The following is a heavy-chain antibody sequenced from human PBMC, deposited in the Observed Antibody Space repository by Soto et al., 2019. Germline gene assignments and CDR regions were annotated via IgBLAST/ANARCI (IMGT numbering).Heavy chain of an antibody. J-gene: IGHJ4*02. CDR2: IKEDGSDK. CDR3: AGGGSESDY. CDR1: GFTFSTYW. Sequence: EVQLVESGGGLVQPGGSLRLSCAASGFTFSTYWMTWVRQAPGKGLEWVANIKEDGSDKNYVDSVKGRFTISRDNAKNSLYLQMNSLRVEDTALYYCAGGGSESDYWGQGTLVIVSS. V-gene: IGHV3-7*01.